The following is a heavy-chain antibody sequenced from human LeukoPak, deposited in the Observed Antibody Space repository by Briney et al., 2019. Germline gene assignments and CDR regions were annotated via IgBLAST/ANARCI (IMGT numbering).Heavy chain of an antibody. CDR1: GGSISSYY. Sequence: SETLSLTCTVSGGSISSYYWSWIRQPPGKGLEWIWYIYGSGNTMYNPSLESRVTISMDTSKNQFSLKVTSVTAADTAVYYCARRSSTPNWYFDLWGRGTLVTVSS. V-gene: IGHV4-4*09. CDR2: IYGSGNT. J-gene: IGHJ2*01. D-gene: IGHD6-13*01. CDR3: ARRSSTPNWYFDL.